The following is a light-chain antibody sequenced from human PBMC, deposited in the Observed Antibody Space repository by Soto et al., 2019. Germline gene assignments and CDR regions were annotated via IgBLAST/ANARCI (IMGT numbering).Light chain of an antibody. J-gene: IGLJ2*01. V-gene: IGLV1-40*01. CDR2: GNS. Sequence: QSVLTQPPSVSGAPGQRVIISCTGSSSNIGAGYDVHWYQQLPGTAPKLLIYGNSNRPSGVPDRFSGSKSGTSASLAITGLQAEDEADYYCQSYDSSLSGSRVVFGGGTKVTVL. CDR1: SSNIGAGYD. CDR3: QSYDSSLSGSRVV.